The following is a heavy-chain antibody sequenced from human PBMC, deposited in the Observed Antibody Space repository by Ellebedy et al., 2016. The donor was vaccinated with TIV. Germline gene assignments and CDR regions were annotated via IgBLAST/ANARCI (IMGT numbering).Heavy chain of an antibody. Sequence: SETLSLTXTVSGDSISSDSYFWTWIRQPAGRALEWIGRIYSSGATNYNPSLKSRLTMSVDTSKNQFSLNLSSVTAADTAVYYCAAEGAGFGEPRSFYDYWGQGALVTVSS. CDR1: GDSISSDSYF. J-gene: IGHJ4*02. CDR2: IYSSGAT. D-gene: IGHD3-10*01. CDR3: AAEGAGFGEPRSFYDY. V-gene: IGHV4-61*02.